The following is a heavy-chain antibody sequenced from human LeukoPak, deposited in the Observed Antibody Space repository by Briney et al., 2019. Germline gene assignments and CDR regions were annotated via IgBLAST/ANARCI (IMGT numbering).Heavy chain of an antibody. D-gene: IGHD3-3*01. CDR3: ARDCGLRFLEWLGINYYYYYMDV. J-gene: IGHJ6*03. CDR1: GYTFTSYG. Sequence: ASVKVSCKASGYTFTSYGISWVRQAPGQGLEWMGWISAYIGNTNYAQKLQGRVTMTTDTSTSTAYMELRSLRSDDTAVYYCARDCGLRFLEWLGINYYYYYMDVWGKGTTVTVSS. V-gene: IGHV1-18*01. CDR2: ISAYIGNT.